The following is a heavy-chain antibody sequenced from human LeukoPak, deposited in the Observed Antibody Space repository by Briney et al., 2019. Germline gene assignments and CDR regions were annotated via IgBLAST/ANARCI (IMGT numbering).Heavy chain of an antibody. Sequence: GGSLRLSCAASGFTFSNYWMHWVRQGPGKGLVWVSRINTDGSDGSSTNYAGSVKGRFTISRDNAKNTLYLQMNSLRAEDTAVYYCARVVAAGKWYFDLWGRGTLVTVSS. D-gene: IGHD6-19*01. J-gene: IGHJ2*01. CDR2: INTDGSDGSST. CDR3: ARVVAAGKWYFDL. V-gene: IGHV3-74*01. CDR1: GFTFSNYW.